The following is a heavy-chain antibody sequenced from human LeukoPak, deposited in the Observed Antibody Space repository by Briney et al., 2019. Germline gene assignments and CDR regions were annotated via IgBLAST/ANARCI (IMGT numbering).Heavy chain of an antibody. J-gene: IGHJ5*02. CDR1: GFTFRTYA. CDR2: MSGSGDYT. CDR3: GNQQPGKRLAVDP. Sequence: QTGGSLRLSCAASGFTFRTYAMTWVRQAPGKGLEWVSAMSGSGDYTYYADSVRGRFTISRDNSKNTMYLQMNSLSAEDTAVYYCGNQQPGKRLAVDPWGQGTLVTVSS. V-gene: IGHV3-23*01. D-gene: IGHD6-19*01.